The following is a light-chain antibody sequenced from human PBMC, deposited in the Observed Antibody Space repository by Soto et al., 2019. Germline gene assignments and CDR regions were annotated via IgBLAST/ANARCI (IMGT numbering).Light chain of an antibody. J-gene: IGKJ3*01. Sequence: DIQMTQSPSSLSASVGDRVTITCRASQSISSYLNWYQQKPGKAPKLLIYAASSLQSGVPSRFSVSRSGTDFTLTISSLQPEDFSTYYCQQSYSTPPITFGPGTKVDIK. CDR1: QSISSY. V-gene: IGKV1-39*01. CDR2: AAS. CDR3: QQSYSTPPIT.